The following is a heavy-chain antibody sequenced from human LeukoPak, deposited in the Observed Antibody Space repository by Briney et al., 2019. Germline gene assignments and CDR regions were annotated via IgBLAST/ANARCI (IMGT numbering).Heavy chain of an antibody. CDR1: GFTFSSYA. J-gene: IGHJ4*02. Sequence: GGSLRLSCAASGFTFSSYAMHWVRQAPGKGLEWVAVISYDGSNKYYADSVKGRFTISRDNSKNTLYLQMNSLRAEGTAVYYCARDPYYYGSGSYYSRPGRGSYFDYWGQGTLVTVSS. D-gene: IGHD3-10*01. V-gene: IGHV3-30-3*01. CDR3: ARDPYYYGSGSYYSRPGRGSYFDY. CDR2: ISYDGSNK.